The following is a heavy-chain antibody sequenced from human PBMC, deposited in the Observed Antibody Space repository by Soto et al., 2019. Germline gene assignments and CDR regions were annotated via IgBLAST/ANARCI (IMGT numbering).Heavy chain of an antibody. V-gene: IGHV3-30*03. CDR1: GFTFSSYC. Sequence: GGSLRLSCAASGFTFSSYCIHWVRQAPGKGLEWVSVISYDGTNKYYVDSVKGRCTISRDNAKNTLSLQMHSLRVEDTVVYYCARDGHWNNPDYWGQGTLVTVSS. CDR2: ISYDGTNK. CDR3: ARDGHWNNPDY. D-gene: IGHD1-1*01. J-gene: IGHJ4*02.